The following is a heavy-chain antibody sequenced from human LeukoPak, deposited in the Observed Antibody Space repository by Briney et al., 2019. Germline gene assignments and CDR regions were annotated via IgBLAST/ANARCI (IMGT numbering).Heavy chain of an antibody. Sequence: GRSLRLSCAASGFTFSSYGMHWVRQAPGKGLEWVAVIWYDGSNKYYAGSVKGRFTISRDNSKNTLYLQMNSLRAEDTAVYYCAKDLGSVVTPPSLDFWGQGTLVTVSS. V-gene: IGHV3-33*06. CDR3: AKDLGSVVTPPSLDF. CDR2: IWYDGSNK. J-gene: IGHJ4*02. CDR1: GFTFSSYG. D-gene: IGHD4-23*01.